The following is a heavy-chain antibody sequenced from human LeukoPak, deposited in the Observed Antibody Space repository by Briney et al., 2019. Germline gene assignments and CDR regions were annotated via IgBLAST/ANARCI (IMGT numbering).Heavy chain of an antibody. CDR3: ARERYSRGSSCGFDP. V-gene: IGHV4-59*11. CDR2: IYYSGST. CDR1: GGSISSHY. Sequence: PSETLSLTCTVSGGSISSHYWNWIRQPPGKGPEWIGYIYYSGSTNYNPSLKSRVTISVDTSKNQFSLKLSSVTAADTAVYYCARERYSRGSSCGFDPWGQGTLVTVSS. D-gene: IGHD6-19*01. J-gene: IGHJ5*02.